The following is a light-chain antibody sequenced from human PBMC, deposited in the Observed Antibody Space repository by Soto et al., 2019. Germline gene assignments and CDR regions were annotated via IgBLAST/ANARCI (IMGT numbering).Light chain of an antibody. CDR2: GAS. V-gene: IGKV3-15*01. Sequence: TQSPATLSLYPEKRATLSCRASHSVNSNLAWYQQKPGQAPRLLIYGASTRATGIPARFSDSGSGTEFTLTISSLQSEDFAVYYCQQYNNWPWTFGQGTKVDI. CDR3: QQYNNWPWT. CDR1: HSVNSN. J-gene: IGKJ1*01.